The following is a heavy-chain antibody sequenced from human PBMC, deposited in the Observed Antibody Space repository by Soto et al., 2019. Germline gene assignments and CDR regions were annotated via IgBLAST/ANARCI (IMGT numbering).Heavy chain of an antibody. J-gene: IGHJ6*03. CDR3: AKAALLYCSGGSCYDVVASYYYYYMDV. CDR2: ISGSCGST. Sequence: GGSLRLSCAASGFTFSSYAMSWVRQAPGKGLEWVSAISGSCGSTYYADSVKGRFTISRDNSKNKLYLQMNSLRAEDTAVYYCAKAALLYCSGGSCYDVVASYYYYYMDVWGKGTTVTVSS. D-gene: IGHD2-15*01. V-gene: IGHV3-23*01. CDR1: GFTFSSYA.